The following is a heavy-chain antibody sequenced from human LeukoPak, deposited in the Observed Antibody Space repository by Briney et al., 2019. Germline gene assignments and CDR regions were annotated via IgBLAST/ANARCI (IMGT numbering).Heavy chain of an antibody. V-gene: IGHV1-18*01. CDR1: GYTFNNYG. Sequence: GASVKLSCKSSGYTFNNYGISWARQASGQGLEWMGWVSSYNGDTKYAQKFQGRVTMSTDTSTSTAYMELRSLTFDDTAIYYCAKDWHILTGRNCFDPWGQGTLVTVSS. D-gene: IGHD3-9*01. J-gene: IGHJ5*02. CDR2: VSSYNGDT. CDR3: AKDWHILTGRNCFDP.